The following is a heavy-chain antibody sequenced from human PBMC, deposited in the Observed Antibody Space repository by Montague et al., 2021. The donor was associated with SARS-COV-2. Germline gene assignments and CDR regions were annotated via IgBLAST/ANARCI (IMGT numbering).Heavy chain of an antibody. D-gene: IGHD2-15*01. CDR3: AKDKGVAYHFDH. J-gene: IGHJ4*02. CDR2: ISGSGGST. V-gene: IGHV3-23*01. Sequence: SLRLSCAASGITFSNYAMSWVRQAPGKGLEWVSAISGSGGSTYYADSVKGRFTISRDNSKNTLYLQMNSLRAGDTAVYYCAKDKGVAYHFDHWGQGTLVTVSS. CDR1: GITFSNYA.